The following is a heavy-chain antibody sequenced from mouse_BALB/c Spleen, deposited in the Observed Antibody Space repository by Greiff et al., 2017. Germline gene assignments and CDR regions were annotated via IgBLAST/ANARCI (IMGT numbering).Heavy chain of an antibody. J-gene: IGHJ2*01. CDR2: ISSGGST. V-gene: IGHV5-6-5*01. Sequence: EVQRVESGGGLVKPGGSLKLSCAASGFTFSSYAMSWVRQTPEKRLEWVASISSGGSTYYPDSVKGRFTISRDNARNILYLQMSSLRSEDTAMYYCARGIYYYGSSYYFDYWGQGTTLTVSS. CDR1: GFTFSSYA. CDR3: ARGIYYYGSSYYFDY. D-gene: IGHD1-1*01.